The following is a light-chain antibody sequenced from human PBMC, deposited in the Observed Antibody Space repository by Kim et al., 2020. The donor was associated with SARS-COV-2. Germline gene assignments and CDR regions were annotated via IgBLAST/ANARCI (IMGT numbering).Light chain of an antibody. Sequence: EIVLTQSPGTLSLSPGERATLSCRASQSVTSNYLAWYQQKPGQAPRLLIYGASSGATGIPDRFSGSGSGTDFTLTITRLEPEDFAVYYCQQYGSSPLTFGGGTKLEIK. V-gene: IGKV3-20*01. CDR3: QQYGSSPLT. J-gene: IGKJ4*01. CDR1: QSVTSNY. CDR2: GAS.